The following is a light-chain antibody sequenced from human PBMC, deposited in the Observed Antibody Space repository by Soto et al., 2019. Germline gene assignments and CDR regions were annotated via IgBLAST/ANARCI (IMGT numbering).Light chain of an antibody. J-gene: IGKJ3*01. CDR2: GAS. Sequence: DIVLTQSPGTLSLSPGERATLSCRASQTISDNHLAWYQQKPGQSPRLLISGASVRAPGVPDRFSGSGSETYFTLTISRLEPEDFGFYYCQQYGSSPEISFGPGTKVHIK. CDR1: QTISDNH. V-gene: IGKV3-20*01. CDR3: QQYGSSPEIS.